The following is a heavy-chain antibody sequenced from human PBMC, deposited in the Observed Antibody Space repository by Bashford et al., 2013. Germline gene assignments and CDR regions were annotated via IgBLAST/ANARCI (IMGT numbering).Heavy chain of an antibody. CDR2: IIPIFGTA. V-gene: IGHV1-69*06. J-gene: IGHJ4*02. CDR1: GGTFSSYA. D-gene: IGHD1-26*01. CDR3: ASCQYSGGPLDFDY. Sequence: VASVKVSCKASGGTFSSYAINWVRQAPGQGLEWMGGIIPIFGTANYAQKFQGRVTITADKSTSTVYLELNSLRSEDTAVYYCASCQYSGGPLDFDYRGQGTLVTVSS.